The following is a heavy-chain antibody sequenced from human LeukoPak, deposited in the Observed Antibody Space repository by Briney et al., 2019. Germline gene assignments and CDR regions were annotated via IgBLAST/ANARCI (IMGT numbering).Heavy chain of an antibody. CDR3: AREKIVVVPAATYYYMDV. V-gene: IGHV4-4*07. CDR1: GGSISSYY. Sequence: PSETLSLTCTVSGGSISSYYWSWIRQPAGKGLEWIGRIYTSGSTNYNPSLKTRVTMSVDTSKNQFSLKLSSVTAADTAVYYCAREKIVVVPAATYYYMDVWGKGTTVTVSS. CDR2: IYTSGST. D-gene: IGHD2-2*01. J-gene: IGHJ6*03.